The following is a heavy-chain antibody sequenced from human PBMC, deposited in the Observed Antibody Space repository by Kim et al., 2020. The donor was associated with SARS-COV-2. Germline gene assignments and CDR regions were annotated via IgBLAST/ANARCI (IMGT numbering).Heavy chain of an antibody. Sequence: GGSLRLSCAASGFTFSDYYMSWIRQAPGKGLEWASYISSSSSYTNYADSVKGRFTISRDNAKNSLYLQMNSLRAEDPAMDYCARVGPAYGRGSYRYYYYYYGMDVWVQGTTDTVSS. CDR3: ARVGPAYGRGSYRYYYYYYGMDV. CDR2: ISSSSSYT. V-gene: IGHV3-11*05. J-gene: IGHJ6*02. D-gene: IGHD3-16*02. CDR1: GFTFSDYY.